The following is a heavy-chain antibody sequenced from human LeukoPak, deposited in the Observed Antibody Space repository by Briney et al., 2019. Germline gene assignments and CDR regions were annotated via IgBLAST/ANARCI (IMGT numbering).Heavy chain of an antibody. CDR1: GFTFSSYS. CDR2: ISASADST. V-gene: IGHV3-23*01. D-gene: IGHD5-24*01. J-gene: IGHJ4*02. Sequence: GGSLRLSCAAPGFTFSSYSMTWVRQAPGKGLEWVSGISASADSTYYADSVKGRFTISRDNSKNTLYLQMNSLRPEDTAVYYCAKGKGRDGYNFDYWGQGTLVTVSS. CDR3: AKGKGRDGYNFDY.